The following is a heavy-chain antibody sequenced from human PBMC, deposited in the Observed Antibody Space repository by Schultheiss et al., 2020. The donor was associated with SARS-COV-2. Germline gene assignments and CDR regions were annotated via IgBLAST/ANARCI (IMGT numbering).Heavy chain of an antibody. CDR2: ISSSSSYI. CDR3: ARDRSGSLGY. J-gene: IGHJ4*02. Sequence: GGSLRLSCAASGFTFSSYAMHWVRQAPGKGLEWVSSISSSSSYIYYVDSVKGRFTISRDNAKNSLYLQMNSLRAEDTAVYYCARDRSGSLGYWGQGTLVTVSS. V-gene: IGHV3-21*01. CDR1: GFTFSSYA. D-gene: IGHD5-12*01.